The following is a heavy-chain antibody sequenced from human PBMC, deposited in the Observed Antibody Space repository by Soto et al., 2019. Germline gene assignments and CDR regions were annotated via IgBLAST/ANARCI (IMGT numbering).Heavy chain of an antibody. Sequence: PGKGLEWVSTLSGSGGSTYYADSVKGRFTISRDNSKNTLYLQMNSLRAEDTAVYYCAKGGYCSSTSCYTDHYYGMDVWGQGTTVTVSS. CDR2: LSGSGGST. V-gene: IGHV3-23*01. CDR3: AKGGYCSSTSCYTDHYYGMDV. J-gene: IGHJ6*01. D-gene: IGHD2-2*02.